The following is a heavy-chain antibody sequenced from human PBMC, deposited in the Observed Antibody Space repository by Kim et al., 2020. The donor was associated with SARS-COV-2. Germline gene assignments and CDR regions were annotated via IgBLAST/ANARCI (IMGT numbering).Heavy chain of an antibody. D-gene: IGHD3-3*01. Sequence: SLKSRVTISVDKSKNQFSLKLSAVTAADTAVYYCARGRITIFGVVTEFDYWGQGTLVTVSS. CDR3: ARGRITIFGVVTEFDY. J-gene: IGHJ4*02. V-gene: IGHV4-31*02.